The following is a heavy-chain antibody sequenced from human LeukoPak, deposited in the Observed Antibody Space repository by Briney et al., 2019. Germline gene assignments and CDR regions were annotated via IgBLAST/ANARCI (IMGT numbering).Heavy chain of an antibody. CDR3: ARYSSGWYGSFDY. D-gene: IGHD6-19*01. J-gene: IGHJ4*02. CDR2: INPSGGST. Sequence: ASVTVSCTASGYTFTSYYMHWVRQAPGQGLEWMGIINPSGGSTSYAQKFQGRVTMTRDTSTSTVYMELSSPRSEDTAVYYCARYSSGWYGSFDYWGQGTLVTVSS. CDR1: GYTFTSYY. V-gene: IGHV1-46*03.